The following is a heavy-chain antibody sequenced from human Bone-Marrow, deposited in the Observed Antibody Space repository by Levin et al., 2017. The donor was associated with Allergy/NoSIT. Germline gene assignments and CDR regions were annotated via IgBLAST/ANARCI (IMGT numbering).Heavy chain of an antibody. V-gene: IGHV4-59*01. CDR2: IYYSGST. CDR1: GGSISSYY. D-gene: IGHD3-22*01. J-gene: IGHJ6*02. CDR3: ARDPYYYDSSGYQGTYYYYGMDV. Sequence: SETLSLTCTVSGGSISSYYWSWIRQPPGKGLEWIGYIYYSGSTNYNPSLKSRVTISVDTSKNQFSLKLSSVTAADTAVYYCARDPYYYDSSGYQGTYYYYGMDVWGQGTTVTVSS.